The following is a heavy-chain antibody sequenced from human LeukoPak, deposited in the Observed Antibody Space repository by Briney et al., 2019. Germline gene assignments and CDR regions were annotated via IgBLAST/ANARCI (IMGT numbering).Heavy chain of an antibody. CDR3: ANNFDY. CDR2: IWYDGTNK. J-gene: IGHJ4*02. V-gene: IGHV3-33*06. Sequence: PGGSLRLSCAASGFTFSNYGMHGVRQAPGKGLEWVAVIWYDGTNKYYADSVKGRFTISRDNSKNTLYLQMNSLRAEDTAVYYCANNFDYWGQGTLVTVSS. CDR1: GFTFSNYG.